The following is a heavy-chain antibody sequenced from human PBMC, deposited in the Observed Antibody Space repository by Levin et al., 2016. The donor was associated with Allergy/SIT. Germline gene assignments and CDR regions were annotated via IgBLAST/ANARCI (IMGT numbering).Heavy chain of an antibody. CDR3: AKTKVRKGGNASLLYYGMDV. CDR2: ISWNSGSI. V-gene: IGHV3-9*01. J-gene: IGHJ6*02. Sequence: SLKISCAASGFTFSSYAMSWVRQAPGKGLEWVSGISWNSGSIGYADSVKGRFTISRDNAKNSLYLQMNSLRAEDTALYYCAKTKVRKGGNASLLYYGMDVWGQGTTVTVSS. D-gene: IGHD4-23*01. CDR1: GFTFSSYA.